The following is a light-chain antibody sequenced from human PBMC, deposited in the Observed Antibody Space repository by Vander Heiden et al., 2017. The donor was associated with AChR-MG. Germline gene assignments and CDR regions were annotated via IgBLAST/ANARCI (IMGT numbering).Light chain of an antibody. CDR3: QQDSTSHT. V-gene: IGKV3-20*01. J-gene: IGKJ4*01. CDR2: SAS. CDR1: QNITRNY. Sequence: EVVLTQSPGTLSLSPGERATLSCRASQNITRNYLAWYQQKLGQAPRLLIYSASTRATGIPDRFSGSGSGTDFTLTITRLEPEDFAVYHCQQDSTSHTFGGGTKVEIK.